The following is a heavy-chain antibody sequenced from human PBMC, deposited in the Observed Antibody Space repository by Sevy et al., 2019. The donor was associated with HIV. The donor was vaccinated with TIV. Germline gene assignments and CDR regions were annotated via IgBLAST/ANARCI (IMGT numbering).Heavy chain of an antibody. J-gene: IGHJ3*02. D-gene: IGHD3-22*01. CDR1: GFTFRNYA. V-gene: IGHV3-23*01. CDR2: ISGSGKST. CDR3: KKDQGESSGYYPLGAFDI. Sequence: GGSLRLSCAASGFTFRNYAMNWVRQGPGKGLEWVSTISGSGKSTYYADSVKGRFTFSRDNSKNTLYLQMNSLRAEDTAVYYCKKDQGESSGYYPLGAFDIWGQGTMVTVSS.